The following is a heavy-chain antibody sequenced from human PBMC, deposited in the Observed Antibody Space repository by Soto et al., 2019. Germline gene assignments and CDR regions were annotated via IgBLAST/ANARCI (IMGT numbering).Heavy chain of an antibody. D-gene: IGHD1-26*01. CDR2: ISAYNGNT. CDR1: GYTFTSYG. J-gene: IGHJ6*02. Sequence: VKVSCKASGYTFTSYGISWVRQAPGQGLEWMGWISAYNGNTNYAQKLQGRVTMTTDTSTSTAYMELRSLRSDDTAMYYCARIYSGTYRLDVWGQGTTVTVSS. V-gene: IGHV1-18*04. CDR3: ARIYSGTYRLDV.